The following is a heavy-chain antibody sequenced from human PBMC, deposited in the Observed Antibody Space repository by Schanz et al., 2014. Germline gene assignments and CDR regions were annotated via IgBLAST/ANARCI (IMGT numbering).Heavy chain of an antibody. V-gene: IGHV3-23*04. CDR1: GFTFSDSW. Sequence: EVQLVESGGGLVQPGGSLRLSCAASGFTFSDSWMHWVRQAPGKGLEWVSAISGSGETTYYADSVKGRFTISRDNSKNALYLQMNSLSAEDTAVYYCVRDTDYHFDSWGQGTLVTVSS. J-gene: IGHJ4*02. CDR3: VRDTDYHFDS. CDR2: ISGSGETT. D-gene: IGHD4-17*01.